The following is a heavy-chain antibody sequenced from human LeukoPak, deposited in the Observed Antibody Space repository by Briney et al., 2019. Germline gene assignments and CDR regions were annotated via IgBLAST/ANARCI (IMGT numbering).Heavy chain of an antibody. V-gene: IGHV1-2*02. J-gene: IGHJ4*02. Sequence: GASVTVSCKASGYTFTGYYMHWVRQAPGQGLEWMGWINPNSGGTNYAQKFQGRVTMTRDTSISTAYMELSRLRSDDTAVYYCARDETAGTNFDYWGQGTLVTVSS. CDR2: INPNSGGT. CDR3: ARDETAGTNFDY. D-gene: IGHD6-19*01. CDR1: GYTFTGYY.